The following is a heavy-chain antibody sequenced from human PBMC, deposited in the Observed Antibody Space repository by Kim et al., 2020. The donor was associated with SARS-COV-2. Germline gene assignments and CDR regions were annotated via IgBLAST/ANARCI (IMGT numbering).Heavy chain of an antibody. D-gene: IGHD1-26*01. CDR3: VKDTSPGYSGSYYFDY. Sequence: SVKGRFTISRENSKNTLYLQMSSLRAEDTAVYYCVKDTSPGYSGSYYFDYWGQGTLVTVSS. J-gene: IGHJ4*02. V-gene: IGHV3-64D*09.